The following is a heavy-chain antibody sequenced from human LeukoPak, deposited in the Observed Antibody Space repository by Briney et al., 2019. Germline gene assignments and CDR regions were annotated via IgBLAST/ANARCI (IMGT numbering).Heavy chain of an antibody. CDR2: IKSDGSTT. CDR3: AREGYGGYHLDY. Sequence: GGSLRLSCAASGFTFNNHWMHWVRQAPGKGLVWVSRIKSDGSTTSYADSVKGRFTISRDNAKNTLYLKMKSLRAEDTAVYSCAREGYGGYHLDYWGQGTLVTVSS. D-gene: IGHD4-17*01. V-gene: IGHV3-74*01. J-gene: IGHJ4*02. CDR1: GFTFNNHW.